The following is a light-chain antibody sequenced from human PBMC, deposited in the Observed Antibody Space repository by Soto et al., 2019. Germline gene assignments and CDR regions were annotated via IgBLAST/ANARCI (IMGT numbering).Light chain of an antibody. CDR1: QFIGSN. Sequence: MTQSPVTLSVSPGERATLSCRASQFIGSNLAWYQQKPAQPPRLLIYDASTRATGIPARFSGSGSGTELTLTITSLQSEDFAVYYCQQYNNWPPLTFGGGTKVDIK. CDR3: QQYNNWPPLT. CDR2: DAS. J-gene: IGKJ4*01. V-gene: IGKV3-15*01.